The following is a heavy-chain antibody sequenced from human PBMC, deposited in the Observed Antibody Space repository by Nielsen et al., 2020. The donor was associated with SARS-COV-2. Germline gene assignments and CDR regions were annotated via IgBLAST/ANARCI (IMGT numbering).Heavy chain of an antibody. D-gene: IGHD3/OR15-3a*01. J-gene: IGHJ6*02. Sequence: VRQAPGQGLEWMGRINPYSGGTNYAQKFQGTVTMTRDASISTVYMELTSDDTAVYYCARARATIFGLVMSYGMDVWGQGTTVTVSS. CDR3: ARARATIFGLVMSYGMDV. CDR2: INPYSGGT. V-gene: IGHV1-2*06.